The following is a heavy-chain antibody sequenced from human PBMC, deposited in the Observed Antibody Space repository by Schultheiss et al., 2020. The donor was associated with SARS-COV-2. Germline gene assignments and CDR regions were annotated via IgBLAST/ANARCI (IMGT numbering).Heavy chain of an antibody. D-gene: IGHD1-1*01. V-gene: IGHV3-48*03. Sequence: GGSLRLSCAASGFTFSTYEMNWVRQAPGKGLDWVSYISSSGSAIYYADSVKGRFTISRDNAKNSLYLQMNSLRADDTAVYYCARSYKAWYFDLWGRGTLVTVSS. J-gene: IGHJ2*01. CDR2: ISSSGSAI. CDR3: ARSYKAWYFDL. CDR1: GFTFSTYE.